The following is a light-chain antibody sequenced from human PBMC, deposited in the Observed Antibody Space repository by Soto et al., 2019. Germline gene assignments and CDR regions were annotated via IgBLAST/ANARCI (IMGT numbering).Light chain of an antibody. CDR1: QSVSSN. Sequence: EIVMTQSPATLSVSPGERATLSCRASQSVSSNLAWYQQKPGQAPRLLIYGASTRATGIPARFSGSGSGTEFTLTITSLQSEDFAVYYCQQYNYWPTFRQGTKVEIK. V-gene: IGKV3-15*01. CDR3: QQYNYWPT. CDR2: GAS. J-gene: IGKJ1*01.